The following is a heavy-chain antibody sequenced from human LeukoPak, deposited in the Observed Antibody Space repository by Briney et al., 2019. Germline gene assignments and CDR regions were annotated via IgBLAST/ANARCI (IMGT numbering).Heavy chain of an antibody. CDR3: ARDRGGNLEFGMDV. CDR1: GGSISGTNW. CDR2: IHHGGSI. V-gene: IGHV4-4*02. D-gene: IGHD4-23*01. Sequence: SGTLSLTCVVSGGSISGTNWWSWVRQAPGKGLEWIGEIHHGGSINYNPFLKSRVTISVDKSRNQFSLKLTSVTAADTAVFYCARDRGGNLEFGMDVWGQGTTVTVSS. J-gene: IGHJ6*02.